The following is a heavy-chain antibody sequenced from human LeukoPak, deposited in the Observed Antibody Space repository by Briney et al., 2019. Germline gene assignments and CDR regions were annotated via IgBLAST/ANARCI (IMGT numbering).Heavy chain of an antibody. CDR3: ARIVGAGDAFDI. CDR2: IYYSGST. CDR1: GGSISSGDYY. J-gene: IGHJ3*02. Sequence: SQTLSLTCTVSGGSISSGDYYWSWIRQPPGKVLEWNGYIYYSGSTYYNPSLKSRVTISVDTSKNQFSLKRSSVTAADTAVYYCARIVGAGDAFDIWGQGTMVTVSS. V-gene: IGHV4-30-4*08. D-gene: IGHD1-26*01.